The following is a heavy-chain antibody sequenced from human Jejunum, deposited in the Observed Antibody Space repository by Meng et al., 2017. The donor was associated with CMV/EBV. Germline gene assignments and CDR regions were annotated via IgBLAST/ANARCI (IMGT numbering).Heavy chain of an antibody. Sequence: RRDWMSGVRAAGGEGLEWVANIKQDGSEKYYVDSVMGRLTIARDNAKNSLYLQMNSLRAEDTAVYYCARGREEGLLEWLLIFDYWGQGTLVTVSS. CDR3: ARGREEGLLEWLLIFDY. CDR1: RRDW. D-gene: IGHD3-3*01. CDR2: IKQDGSEK. J-gene: IGHJ4*02. V-gene: IGHV3-7*01.